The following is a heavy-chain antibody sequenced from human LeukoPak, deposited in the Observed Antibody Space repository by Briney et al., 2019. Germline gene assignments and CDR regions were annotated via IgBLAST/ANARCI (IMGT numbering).Heavy chain of an antibody. V-gene: IGHV3-15*01. CDR1: GFSFNNVW. Sequence: PGGSLRLSCAASGFSFNNVWMTWVRQAPGKGLEWVGRIKSKTDGGTTDYGAPVKDRFSISRDDSKNTLYLQMNSLKNEDTAVYYCTTDRNYDDRSGHYYRDDSWGQGTLVTVSS. CDR3: TTDRNYDDRSGHYYRDDS. CDR2: IKSKTDGGTT. D-gene: IGHD3-22*01. J-gene: IGHJ4*02.